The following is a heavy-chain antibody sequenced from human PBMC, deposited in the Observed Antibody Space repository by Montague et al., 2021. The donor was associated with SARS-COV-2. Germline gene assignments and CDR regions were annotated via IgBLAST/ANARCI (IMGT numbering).Heavy chain of an antibody. Sequence: SETLSLTCTVSGGSISSSSYYWGWIRQPPGKGLEWIGSIYYSGSTNYNPSLKSRVTISVDTSKNQFSLKLSSVTAADTAVYCCARHYDILTTYYYYDMDVWGQGTTVTVSS. D-gene: IGHD3-9*01. CDR2: IYYSGST. J-gene: IGHJ6*02. CDR1: GGSISSSSYY. CDR3: ARHYDILTTYYYYDMDV. V-gene: IGHV4-39*01.